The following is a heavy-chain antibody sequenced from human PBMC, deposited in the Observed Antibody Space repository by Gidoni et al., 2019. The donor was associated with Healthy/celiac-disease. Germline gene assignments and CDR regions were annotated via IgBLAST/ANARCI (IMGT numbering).Heavy chain of an antibody. CDR2: ISYDGSNK. D-gene: IGHD3-16*01. CDR1: GFTFSSYA. Sequence: QVQLVESGGGVVQPGRSLRLSCAASGFTFSSYAMHWVRQAPGKGLEWVAVISYDGSNKYYADSVKGRFTISRDNSKNTLYLQMNSLRAEDTAVYYCARDSGGAPDYWGQGTLVTVSS. V-gene: IGHV3-30-3*01. J-gene: IGHJ4*02. CDR3: ARDSGGAPDY.